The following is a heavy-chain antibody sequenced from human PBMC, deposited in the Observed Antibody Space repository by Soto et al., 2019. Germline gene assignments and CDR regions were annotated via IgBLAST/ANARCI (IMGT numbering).Heavy chain of an antibody. CDR2: ISGSGGST. D-gene: IGHD1-1*01. V-gene: IGHV3-23*01. Sequence: EVQLLASGGGLVQPGGSLRLFCAASGFTFSSYAMNWVRQAPGKGLEWVSVISGSGGSTYYADYVKGRFTISRDNSKNTLYMQMTSLRAEDTAVYYCAKRATGTYFDYWGQGTLVTVSS. CDR3: AKRATGTYFDY. CDR1: GFTFSSYA. J-gene: IGHJ4*02.